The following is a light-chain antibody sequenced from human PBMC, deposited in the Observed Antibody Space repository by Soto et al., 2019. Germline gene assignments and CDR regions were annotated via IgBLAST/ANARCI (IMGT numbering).Light chain of an antibody. V-gene: IGLV2-14*01. CDR1: SSDVGGFNY. J-gene: IGLJ3*02. CDR2: EVS. Sequence: QSALAQPASVSGSPGQSITISCTGTSSDVGGFNYVSWFQQHPGKAPKLIIYEVSNRPSGISDRFSGSKSGNPASLTISGLQAEDEADYYCASYGITNDIEVLFGGGTQRTVL. CDR3: ASYGITNDIEVL.